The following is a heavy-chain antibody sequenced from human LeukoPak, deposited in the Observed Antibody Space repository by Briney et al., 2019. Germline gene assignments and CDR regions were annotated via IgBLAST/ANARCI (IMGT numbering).Heavy chain of an antibody. CDR2: INPNSGGT. CDR1: GYTFTSYY. Sequence: ASVKVSCKASGYTFTSYYMHWVRQAPGQGLEWMGWINPNSGGTNYAQKFQGRVTMTRDTSISTAYMELSRLRSDDTAVYYCARGYSSSSYYYYGMDVWGQGTTVTVSS. D-gene: IGHD6-6*01. CDR3: ARGYSSSSYYYYGMDV. V-gene: IGHV1-2*02. J-gene: IGHJ6*02.